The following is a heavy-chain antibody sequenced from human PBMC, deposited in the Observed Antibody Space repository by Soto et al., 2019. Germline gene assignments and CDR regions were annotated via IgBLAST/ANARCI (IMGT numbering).Heavy chain of an antibody. CDR2: ISGDGTGT. V-gene: IGHV3-74*01. CDR3: ARVTVAGF. CDR1: GFTFSNYW. J-gene: IGHJ4*02. D-gene: IGHD6-19*01. Sequence: EVQLVESGGGLVQPGGSLRLSCAASGFTFSNYWMHWVRQAPGKGLVWVSRISGDGTGTDYADSVKGRFTISRDNAKKTLYLQMNSLRADDTAVYYCARVTVAGFWGQGTLVTVSS.